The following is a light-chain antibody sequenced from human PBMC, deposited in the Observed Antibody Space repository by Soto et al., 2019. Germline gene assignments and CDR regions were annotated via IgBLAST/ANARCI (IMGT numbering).Light chain of an antibody. Sequence: EIVLTQSPATLSVSPGDRVTLSCRASQSVDINLAWYQQRSGQAPRLLIYGASTRATDMPGRFSGSGSGTEFTLTISSLQSEDFAVYYCQQYKNWPRTFGRRTKVDI. CDR1: QSVDIN. CDR3: QQYKNWPRT. V-gene: IGKV3-15*01. CDR2: GAS. J-gene: IGKJ4*02.